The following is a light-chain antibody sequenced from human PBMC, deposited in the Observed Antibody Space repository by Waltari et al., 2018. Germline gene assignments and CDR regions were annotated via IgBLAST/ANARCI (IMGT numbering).Light chain of an antibody. CDR3: HQYGRSPLT. CDR1: QSVTASY. V-gene: IGKV3D-20*01. J-gene: IGKJ4*01. CDR2: DAT. Sequence: EIVLTQSPATLSLSPGETATLSCGASQSVTASYVAWYQQKPGLARRLLIYDATDRAPGIPGRFSGSGSVTDFTLTISGVEPEDFAVYYCHQYGRSPLTFGGGTKVEI.